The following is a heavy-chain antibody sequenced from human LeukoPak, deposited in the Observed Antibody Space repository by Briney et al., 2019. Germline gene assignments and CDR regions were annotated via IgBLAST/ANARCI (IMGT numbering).Heavy chain of an antibody. CDR3: ARSRTAMGHYYYYMDV. J-gene: IGHJ6*03. CDR2: ISAYNGNT. D-gene: IGHD5-18*01. V-gene: IGHV1-18*01. CDR1: GYTFTSYG. Sequence: ASVKVSCKASGYTFTSYGISWVRQAPGQGLEWMGWISAYNGNTNYAQKLQGRVTMTTDTSTSTAYMELRSLRSDDTAVYYCARSRTAMGHYYYYMDVWGKGTTVTVSS.